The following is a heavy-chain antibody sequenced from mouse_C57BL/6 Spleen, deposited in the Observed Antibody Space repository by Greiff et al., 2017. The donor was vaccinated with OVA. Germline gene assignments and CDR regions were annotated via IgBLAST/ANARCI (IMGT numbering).Heavy chain of an antibody. CDR3: ARDERHYGSSGFAY. CDR1: GFTFSSYA. V-gene: IGHV5-4*01. CDR2: ISDGGSYT. D-gene: IGHD1-1*01. Sequence: EVNLVESGGGLVKPGGSLKLSCAASGFTFSSYAMSWVRQTPEKRLEWVATISDGGSYTYYPDNVKGRFTISRDNAKNNLYLQMSHLKSEDTAMYYCARDERHYGSSGFAYWGQGTLVTVSA. J-gene: IGHJ3*01.